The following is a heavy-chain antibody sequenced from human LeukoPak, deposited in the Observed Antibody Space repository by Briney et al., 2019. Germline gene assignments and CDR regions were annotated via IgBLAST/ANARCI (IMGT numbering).Heavy chain of an antibody. Sequence: GGSLRLSCAASGFTFSSYSMNWVRQAPGKGLEWVSSISSSSSYIYYADSVKGRFTISRDNAKNSLYLQMNSLRAEDTAVYYCARGFPGIAAAGYWGQGTLVTVSS. CDR3: ARGFPGIAAAGY. J-gene: IGHJ4*02. CDR2: ISSSSSYI. V-gene: IGHV3-21*01. CDR1: GFTFSSYS. D-gene: IGHD6-13*01.